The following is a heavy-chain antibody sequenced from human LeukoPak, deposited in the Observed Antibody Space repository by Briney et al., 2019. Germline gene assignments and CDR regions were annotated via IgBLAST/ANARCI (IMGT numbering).Heavy chain of an antibody. V-gene: IGHV5-51*01. CDR1: GYSFTSYW. CDR2: IYPGDSDT. CDR3: ARRPLYSSSWYYFGY. D-gene: IGHD6-13*01. J-gene: IGHJ4*02. Sequence: GESLKISCKGSGYSFTSYWIGWVRQMPGKGLEWMGIIYPGDSDTRYSPSFQGQVTISADKSISTAYLQWSSLKASDTAMYYCARRPLYSSSWYYFGYWGQGTLVTVSS.